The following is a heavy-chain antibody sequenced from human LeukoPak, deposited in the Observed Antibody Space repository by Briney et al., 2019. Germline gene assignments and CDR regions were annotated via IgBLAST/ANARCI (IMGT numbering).Heavy chain of an antibody. CDR1: GFTFDDYG. CDR3: ARDRSGTAMPSYYFDY. D-gene: IGHD5-18*01. V-gene: IGHV3-20*04. Sequence: GGSLRLSCAASGFTFDDYGMSWVRHAPGKGLEWVSGINWNGGSTGYADSVKGRFTISRDNAKNSLYPQMNSLRAEDTALYYCARDRSGTAMPSYYFDYWGQGTLVTVSS. J-gene: IGHJ4*02. CDR2: INWNGGST.